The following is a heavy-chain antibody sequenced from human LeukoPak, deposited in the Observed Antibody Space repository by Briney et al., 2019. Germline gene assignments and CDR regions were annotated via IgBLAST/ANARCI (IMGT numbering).Heavy chain of an antibody. J-gene: IGHJ6*02. V-gene: IGHV3-7*01. CDR2: IKEDGSEN. CDR1: GFSFSNFW. Sequence: GGSLRLSCVASGFSFSNFWMAWVRQAPGKGLEWVANIKEDGSENYYGDSVRGRFTISRDNAKKSVFLQMNSLRDEDTAIYHCVKARGMDVWGQGTTVTVSS. CDR3: VKARGMDV.